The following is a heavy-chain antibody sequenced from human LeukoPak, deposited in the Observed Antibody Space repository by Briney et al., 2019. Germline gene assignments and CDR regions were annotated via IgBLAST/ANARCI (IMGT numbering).Heavy chain of an antibody. CDR1: GGSISSSSDY. Sequence: SETLSLTCTVSGGSISSSSDYWGWIRQPPGKGLEWIGSICYSGNTYYNPSLKSRVTISLDTSKNQFSLKLSSVTAADTAVYYCARQSVGAIAIAARPGNYFDYWGQGTLVTVSS. CDR3: ARQSVGAIAIAARPGNYFDY. J-gene: IGHJ4*02. CDR2: ICYSGNT. V-gene: IGHV4-39*01. D-gene: IGHD6-6*01.